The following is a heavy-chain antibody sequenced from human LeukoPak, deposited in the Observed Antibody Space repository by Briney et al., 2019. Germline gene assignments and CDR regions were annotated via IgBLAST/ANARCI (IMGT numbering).Heavy chain of an antibody. V-gene: IGHV3-23*01. CDR2: ISGSGGST. CDR3: AKDPQPTYYYDSSGSLIDY. CDR1: GFTFSSYA. D-gene: IGHD3-22*01. Sequence: GGSLRLSSAASGFTFSSYAMSWVRQAPGKGLEWVSAISGSGGSTYYADSVKGRFTISRDNSKNTLYLQMNSLRAEDTAVYYCAKDPQPTYYYDSSGSLIDYWGQGTLVTVSS. J-gene: IGHJ4*02.